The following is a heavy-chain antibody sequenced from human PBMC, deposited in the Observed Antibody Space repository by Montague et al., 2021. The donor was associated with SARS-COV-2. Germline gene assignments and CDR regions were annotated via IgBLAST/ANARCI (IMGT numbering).Heavy chain of an antibody. Sequence: SLRLSCAASGFTFSSYEMNWVRQAPGKGLEWVSYISSSGGTTFYADSVRGRFTISRDNAKNSLYLQMNSLRAEGTAVYYCARESRITMLVVVITSAFDIWGQETMVTVSS. CDR2: ISSSGGTT. V-gene: IGHV3-48*03. D-gene: IGHD3-22*01. J-gene: IGHJ3*02. CDR1: GFTFSSYE. CDR3: ARESRITMLVVVITSAFDI.